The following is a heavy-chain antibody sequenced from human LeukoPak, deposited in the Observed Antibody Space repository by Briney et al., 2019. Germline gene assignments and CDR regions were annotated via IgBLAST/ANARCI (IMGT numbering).Heavy chain of an antibody. CDR2: INAGNGNT. CDR3: ARGGLLWFGDHRGGMDV. V-gene: IGHV1-3*01. CDR1: GYTFTSYG. D-gene: IGHD3-10*01. Sequence: ASVKVSCKASGYTFTSYGISWVRQAPGQGLEWMGWINAGNGNTKYSQKFQGRVTITRDTSASTAYMELSSLRSEDTAVYYCARGGLLWFGDHRGGMDVWGQGTTVTVSS. J-gene: IGHJ6*02.